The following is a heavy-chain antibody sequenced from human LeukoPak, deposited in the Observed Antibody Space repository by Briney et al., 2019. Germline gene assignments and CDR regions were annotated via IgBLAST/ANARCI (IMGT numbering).Heavy chain of an antibody. V-gene: IGHV3-48*03. J-gene: IGHJ4*02. Sequence: GGSLRLSCAASGFTFSSYEMNWVRQAPGKGLEWVSYISSSGSTIYYADSVKGRFTISRDNAKNSLYLQMNSLRAEDTAVYYCARDLEDYDILTGYKPRREFDYWGQGTLVTVSS. CDR3: ARDLEDYDILTGYKPRREFDY. CDR2: ISSSGSTI. D-gene: IGHD3-9*01. CDR1: GFTFSSYE.